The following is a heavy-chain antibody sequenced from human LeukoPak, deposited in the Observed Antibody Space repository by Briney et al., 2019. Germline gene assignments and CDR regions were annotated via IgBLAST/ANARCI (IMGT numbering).Heavy chain of an antibody. J-gene: IGHJ4*02. CDR3: ARDAFGESAY. V-gene: IGHV3-23*01. CDR2: ISGSGGTT. CDR1: GFTFSSYA. Sequence: GGSLRLSCAASGFTFSSYAISWVRQAPGKGLEWVSAISGSGGTTYYADSVKGRFTISRDNSKNTLYLQMNSLRAEDTAVYFCARDAFGESAYWGQGTLVTVSS. D-gene: IGHD3-10*01.